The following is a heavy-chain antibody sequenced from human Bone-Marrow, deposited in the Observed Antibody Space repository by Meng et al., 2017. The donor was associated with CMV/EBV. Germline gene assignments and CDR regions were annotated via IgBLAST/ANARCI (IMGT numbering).Heavy chain of an antibody. CDR2: IKQDGSEK. Sequence: GESLKISCAASGFTFSSYWMSWVRQAPGKGLEWVANIKQDGSEKYYVDSVKGRFTISRDNAKNSLYLQMNSLRAEDTAVYYCARDNSITIFGVVIIKELDYWGQGTLVTVS. V-gene: IGHV3-7*01. J-gene: IGHJ4*02. D-gene: IGHD3-3*01. CDR1: GFTFSSYW. CDR3: ARDNSITIFGVVIIKELDY.